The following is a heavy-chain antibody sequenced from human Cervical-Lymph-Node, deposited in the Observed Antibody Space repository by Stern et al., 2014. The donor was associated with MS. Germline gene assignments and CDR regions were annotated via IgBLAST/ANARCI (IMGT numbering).Heavy chain of an antibody. D-gene: IGHD5-24*01. Sequence: VQLVESGPRLVKPSETLSLTCTVSGASISNYYWSWIRQPAEKGLEWIGRIHSSISADYNPSLKSRVTMSVDTSKNQFSLRLTSVTAADTAVYYCARDSVGGYNSFDYWGQGSLVTVSS. V-gene: IGHV4-4*07. CDR1: GASISNYY. J-gene: IGHJ4*02. CDR2: IHSSISA. CDR3: ARDSVGGYNSFDY.